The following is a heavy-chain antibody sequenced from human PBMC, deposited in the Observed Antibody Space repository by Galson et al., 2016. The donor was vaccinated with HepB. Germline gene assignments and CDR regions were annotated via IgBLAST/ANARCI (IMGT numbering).Heavy chain of an antibody. CDR2: INHSGST. V-gene: IGHV4-34*01. D-gene: IGHD5-12*01. CDR1: GGSFNNYY. Sequence: SETLSLTCAVYGGSFNNYYWSWIRQPPGKGLEWIGEINHSGSTNYNPSLKSRVTISVDTSKIQFSLKLSSVTAADTAVYYCARIGYTGYDYRSHFEYWGQGTLVTVSS. J-gene: IGHJ4*02. CDR3: ARIGYTGYDYRSHFEY.